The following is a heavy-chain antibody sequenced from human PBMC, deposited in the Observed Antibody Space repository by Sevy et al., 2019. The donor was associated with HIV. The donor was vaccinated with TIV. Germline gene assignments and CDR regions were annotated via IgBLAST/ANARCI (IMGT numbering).Heavy chain of an antibody. CDR2: LNPGNGNT. V-gene: IGHV1-3*01. CDR1: GYTFNTFT. Sequence: ASVKVSCKASGYTFNTFTIHWLRQAPGQSLVWMGWLNPGNGNTKSAQHFRGRVTITRDTSARTAYLEVTGLTSEDSAVYFCARDPYARRGFDYWGQGTLVTVSS. D-gene: IGHD3-16*01. J-gene: IGHJ4*02. CDR3: ARDPYARRGFDY.